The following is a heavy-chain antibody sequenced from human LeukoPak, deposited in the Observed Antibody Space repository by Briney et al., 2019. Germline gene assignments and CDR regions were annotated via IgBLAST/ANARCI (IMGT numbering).Heavy chain of an antibody. Sequence: ASVKVSCKASGGTFSSYAISWVRQAPGQGLEWMGGISPIFGTANYAQKFQGRVTITADKSTSTAYMELSSLRSEDTAVYYCARAFVPGIAAADYYYYMDVWGKGTTVTVSS. J-gene: IGHJ6*03. CDR2: ISPIFGTA. CDR3: ARAFVPGIAAADYYYYMDV. CDR1: GGTFSSYA. D-gene: IGHD6-13*01. V-gene: IGHV1-69*06.